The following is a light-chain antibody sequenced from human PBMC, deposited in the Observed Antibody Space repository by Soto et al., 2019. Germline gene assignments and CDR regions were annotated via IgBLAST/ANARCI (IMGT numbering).Light chain of an antibody. CDR3: HQYNNWPPIT. Sequence: EIVMTQSPATLSVSPGERATLSCRASQSVSSNLAWYQQKPGQAPRLLIYGASTRATGIPARFSGSGSGTELTLTISSLQSEDFAVYYCHQYNNWPPITFGQGTRLEI. V-gene: IGKV3-15*01. CDR1: QSVSSN. CDR2: GAS. J-gene: IGKJ5*01.